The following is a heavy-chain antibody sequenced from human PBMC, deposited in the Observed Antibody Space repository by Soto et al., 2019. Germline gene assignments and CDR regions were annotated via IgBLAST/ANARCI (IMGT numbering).Heavy chain of an antibody. D-gene: IGHD2-15*01. CDR2: INAGNGNT. CDR3: ARGVAAYYFDY. Sequence: QVQLVQSGAEEKKPGASVKVSCKASGYTFTSYAMHWVRQAPGQRLEWMGWINAGNGNTKYSQKFQGRVTITRDTAASTAYMELSSLRSEDTAVYYCARGVAAYYFDYWGQGTLVNVSS. J-gene: IGHJ4*02. CDR1: GYTFTSYA. V-gene: IGHV1-3*05.